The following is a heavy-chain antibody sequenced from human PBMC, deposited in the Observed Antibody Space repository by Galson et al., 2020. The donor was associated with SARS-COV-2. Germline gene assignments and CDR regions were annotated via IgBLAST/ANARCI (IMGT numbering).Heavy chain of an antibody. J-gene: IGHJ6*03. D-gene: IGHD6-13*01. CDR2: MNSNSGNT. Sequence: ASVKVSCKASGYTFTDYDISWVRQATGQGLEWMGWMNSNSGNTGSAQKFQGRVTMPRDTSINTAYMELSSLTSEDTAVYYCTRGVSSSYFLYYYYMDVWGKGTTVTVSS. CDR3: TRGVSSSYFLYYYYMDV. CDR1: GYTFTDYD. V-gene: IGHV1-8*02.